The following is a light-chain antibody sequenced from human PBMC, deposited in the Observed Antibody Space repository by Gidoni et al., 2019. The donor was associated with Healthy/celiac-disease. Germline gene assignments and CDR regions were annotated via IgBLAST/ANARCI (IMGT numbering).Light chain of an antibody. CDR3: QQYNSYVHT. CDR1: QSISSW. Sequence: DIQITQSPSTLSASVGDRVTITCRASQSISSWLAWYQQKPGKAPKLLIYKASSLESGVPSRVSGSGSGTEFTLTISSLQPDDFATYYCQQYNSYVHTFGQGTKLEIK. V-gene: IGKV1-5*03. CDR2: KAS. J-gene: IGKJ2*01.